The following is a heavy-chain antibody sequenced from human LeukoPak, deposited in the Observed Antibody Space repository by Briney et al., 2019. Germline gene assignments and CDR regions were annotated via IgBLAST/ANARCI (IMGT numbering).Heavy chain of an antibody. CDR1: GGTFSSYA. J-gene: IGHJ4*02. V-gene: IGHV1-69*01. D-gene: IGHD1-26*01. CDR2: IIPIFGTA. CDR3: ALGIVGATGYFDY. Sequence: SVKVSCKASGGTFSSYAISWARQAPGQGLEWVGGIIPIFGTANYAQKFQGRVTITADESTSTTYMELSSLRSEDTAVYYCALGIVGATGYFDYWGQGTLVTVSS.